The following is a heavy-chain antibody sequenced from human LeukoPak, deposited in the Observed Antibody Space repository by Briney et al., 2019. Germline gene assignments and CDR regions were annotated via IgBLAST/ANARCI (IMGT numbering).Heavy chain of an antibody. CDR3: AMHATWGYSPFDC. Sequence: GGSLRLFCAACRFTFGNHPMIWVRQAPGKVLEWVAAISPSGDTTYYADSVRGRFTISRDNSSILLYLQMSSLAVEDTAICYCAMHATWGYSPFDCWGRGSLVAVSS. CDR2: ISPSGDTT. V-gene: IGHV3-23*01. D-gene: IGHD5-18*01. J-gene: IGHJ4*02. CDR1: RFTFGNHP.